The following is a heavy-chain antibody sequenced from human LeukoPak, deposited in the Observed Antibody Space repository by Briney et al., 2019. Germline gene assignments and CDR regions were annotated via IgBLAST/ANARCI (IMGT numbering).Heavy chain of an antibody. CDR1: GFTFSSYA. CDR2: ISGSGGST. D-gene: IGHD1-1*01. CDR3: ARDAGFENGLDY. Sequence: GGSLRLSCAASGFTFSSYAMSWVRQAPGKGLEWVSAISGSGGSTYYADSVKGRFTISRDNAKNSLYLQMNSLRAEDTAVYYCARDAGFENGLDYWGQGTLVTVSS. V-gene: IGHV3-23*01. J-gene: IGHJ4*02.